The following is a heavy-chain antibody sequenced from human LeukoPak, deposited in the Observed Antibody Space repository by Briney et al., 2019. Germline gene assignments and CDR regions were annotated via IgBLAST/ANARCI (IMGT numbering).Heavy chain of an antibody. Sequence: SETLSLTCTVSGGSISSYYWSWIRQPPGKGLEWIGYIYYSGSTNYNPSLKSRVPISVDTSKNQFSLKLSSVTAADTAVYYCARALYYGSGSSYYFDYWGQGTLVTVSS. V-gene: IGHV4-59*01. CDR2: IYYSGST. CDR3: ARALYYGSGSSYYFDY. D-gene: IGHD3-10*01. CDR1: GGSISSYY. J-gene: IGHJ4*02.